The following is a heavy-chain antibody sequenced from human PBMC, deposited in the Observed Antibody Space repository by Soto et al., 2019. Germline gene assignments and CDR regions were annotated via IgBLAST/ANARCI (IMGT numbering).Heavy chain of an antibody. CDR1: VFSLTNARMG. CDR2: IFSSDEK. V-gene: IGHV2-26*01. CDR3: ARVRTFSSAPSRYYWRYYFDD. D-gene: IGHD3-22*01. Sequence: QVTLKESGPVLVKPTETLTLTCTVSVFSLTNARMGVSWIRQPPGKALEWLAHIFSSDEKFYTSSLKRRLTISKDTSKCTVVLTMTNMDPVDTDTYYCARVRTFSSAPSRYYWRYYFDDWGQGTRVTVSS. J-gene: IGHJ4*02.